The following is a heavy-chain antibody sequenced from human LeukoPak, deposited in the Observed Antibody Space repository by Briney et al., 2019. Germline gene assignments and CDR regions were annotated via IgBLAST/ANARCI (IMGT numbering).Heavy chain of an antibody. CDR3: ARDNIRGGKGIAAAGGYY. D-gene: IGHD6-13*01. Sequence: ASVKVPCKASGGTFSSYAISWVRQAPGQGLEWMGGIIPIFDTAVYAQKFQGRVTVTADESTSTAYMDLSSLTSEDTAVYYCARDNIRGGKGIAAAGGYYWGQGTLVTVSS. V-gene: IGHV1-69*13. CDR1: GGTFSSYA. CDR2: IIPIFDTA. J-gene: IGHJ4*02.